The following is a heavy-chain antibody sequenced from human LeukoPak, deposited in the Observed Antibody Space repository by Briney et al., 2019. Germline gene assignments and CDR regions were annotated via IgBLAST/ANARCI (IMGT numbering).Heavy chain of an antibody. Sequence: ASVKVSCKASGYTFTSYDINWVRQATGQGLEWMGWMNPNSGNTGYAQKFQGRVTITRNTSISTAYMGLSSLRSEDTDLYYCARVYGDYGLDYWGQGTLVTVSS. D-gene: IGHD4-17*01. CDR3: ARVYGDYGLDY. J-gene: IGHJ4*02. V-gene: IGHV1-8*03. CDR1: GYTFTSYD. CDR2: MNPNSGNT.